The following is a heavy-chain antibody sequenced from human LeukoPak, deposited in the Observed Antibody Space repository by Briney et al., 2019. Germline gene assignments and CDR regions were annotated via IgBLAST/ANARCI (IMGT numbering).Heavy chain of an antibody. CDR1: GYSISSGYY. CDR3: PSSRRPEPAGY. J-gene: IGHJ4*02. D-gene: IGHD2-2*01. CDR2: IYHSGST. Sequence: SETLSLTCAVSGYSISSGYYWGWIRQPPGKGLEWIGSIYHSGSTYYNPSLKSRVTISVDTSKNQFSLKLSSVTAADTAVYYCPSSRRPEPAGYWGQGTLVTVSS. V-gene: IGHV4-38-2*01.